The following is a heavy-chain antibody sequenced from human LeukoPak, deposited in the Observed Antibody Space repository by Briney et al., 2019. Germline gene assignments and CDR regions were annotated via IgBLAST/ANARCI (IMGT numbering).Heavy chain of an antibody. D-gene: IGHD1-26*01. Sequence: GGSLRLSCAASGFTFSSYEMNWVRQAPGKGLEWVSYISSSGSTIYYADSVKGRFTISRDNSKNTLYLQMNSLRAEDTAVYYCAKDKTSGTYFDYWGQGTLVTVSS. CDR3: AKDKTSGTYFDY. V-gene: IGHV3-48*03. CDR1: GFTFSSYE. CDR2: ISSSGSTI. J-gene: IGHJ4*02.